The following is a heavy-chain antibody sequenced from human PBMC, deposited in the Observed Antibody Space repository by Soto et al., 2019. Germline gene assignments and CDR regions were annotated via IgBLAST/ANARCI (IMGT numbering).Heavy chain of an antibody. D-gene: IGHD6-13*01. Sequence: EVQLVESGGGLVQPGGSLRLSCAASGFTVSSNYMSWVRQAPGKGLEWVSVIYSGGSTYYADSVKGRFTISRHNSKNTLYLQINSLRAEDTAVYYCARDRIAAAGTVDVWGKGTTVTVSS. CDR2: IYSGGST. V-gene: IGHV3-53*04. CDR1: GFTVSSNY. CDR3: ARDRIAAAGTVDV. J-gene: IGHJ6*04.